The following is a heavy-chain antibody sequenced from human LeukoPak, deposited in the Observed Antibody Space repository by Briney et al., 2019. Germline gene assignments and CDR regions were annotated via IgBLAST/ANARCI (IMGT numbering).Heavy chain of an antibody. CDR3: ARDPNWNGYFDY. Sequence: GRSLRLSCAASGFTFSSYAMHWVRQAPGKGLEWVAVISYDGRNKYYADSVKGRFTISRDNSKNTLYLQMNSLRAEDTAVYYCARDPNWNGYFDYWGQGTLVTVSS. J-gene: IGHJ4*02. D-gene: IGHD1-20*01. CDR2: ISYDGRNK. CDR1: GFTFSSYA. V-gene: IGHV3-30*04.